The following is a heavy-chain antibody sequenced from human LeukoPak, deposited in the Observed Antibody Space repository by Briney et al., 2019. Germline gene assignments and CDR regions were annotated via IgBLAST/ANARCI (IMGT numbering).Heavy chain of an antibody. CDR2: INPNSGGT. CDR3: AVLVVIAAADDAFDI. CDR1: GYTFPSYF. D-gene: IGHD2-15*01. J-gene: IGHJ3*02. Sequence: ASVKVSCKASGYTFPSYFMHWVRQAPGQGLEWMGRINPNSGGTNYAQKFQGRVTMTRDTSINTAYMELRRLRSDDTAVYYCAVLVVIAAADDAFDIWGQGTMVTVSP. V-gene: IGHV1-2*06.